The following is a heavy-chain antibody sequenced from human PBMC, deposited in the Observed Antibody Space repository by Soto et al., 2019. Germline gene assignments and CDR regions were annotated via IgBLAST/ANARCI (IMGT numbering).Heavy chain of an antibody. J-gene: IGHJ3*02. Sequence: GGSLRLSCAASGFTFSTYAMDWVRQAPGKGLEWVARSRNKANSYTTEYAAPVKGRVTISRDDSKNSLYLQMNSLKTEDTAVYYCARGIAVAPGAFDIWGQGTMVTVSS. D-gene: IGHD6-19*01. CDR1: GFTFSTYA. CDR2: SRNKANSYTT. CDR3: ARGIAVAPGAFDI. V-gene: IGHV3-72*01.